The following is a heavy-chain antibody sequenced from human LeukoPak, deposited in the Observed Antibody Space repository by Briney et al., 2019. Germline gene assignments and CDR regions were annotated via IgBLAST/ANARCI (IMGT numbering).Heavy chain of an antibody. CDR1: GFTFSSYG. V-gene: IGHV3-30*18. Sequence: GRSLRLSCAASGFTFSSYGMHWVRQAPGKGLEWVAVISYDGSNKYYADSVKGRFTISRDNSKNTLYLQMNSLRAEDTAVYYCAKDSRAYCGGDCPLDYWGQGTLVTVSS. CDR3: AKDSRAYCGGDCPLDY. D-gene: IGHD2-21*02. J-gene: IGHJ4*02. CDR2: ISYDGSNK.